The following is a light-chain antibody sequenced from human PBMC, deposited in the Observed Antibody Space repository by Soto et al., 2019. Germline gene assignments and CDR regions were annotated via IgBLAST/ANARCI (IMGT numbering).Light chain of an antibody. CDR3: QQYNSYTWT. V-gene: IGKV1-5*03. CDR2: KAS. Sequence: DIQMTRSPSTLCASVGDRVTITCRASQRISSWLAWYQQKPGKAPKLLIYKASSLESGVPSRFSGSGSGTEFTLTISSLQPDDFATYYCQQYNSYTWTFGQGTKVEIK. J-gene: IGKJ1*01. CDR1: QRISSW.